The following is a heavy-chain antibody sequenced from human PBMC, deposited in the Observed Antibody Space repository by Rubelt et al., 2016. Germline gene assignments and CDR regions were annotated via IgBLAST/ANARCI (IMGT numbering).Heavy chain of an antibody. CDR1: GFTFSSYS. Sequence: EVQLLESGGGLVQPGGSLRLSCAASGFTFSSYSMNWVRQAPGKGLEWVSYISSSSSTIYYADSVKGRCTIAREKSKNTRYLQRNSLRAEDTAVYYGAKVNRDGGNDYWGQGTLVTVSS. D-gene: IGHD4-23*01. CDR3: AKVNRDGGNDY. J-gene: IGHJ4*02. V-gene: IGHV3-48*01. CDR2: ISSSSSTI.